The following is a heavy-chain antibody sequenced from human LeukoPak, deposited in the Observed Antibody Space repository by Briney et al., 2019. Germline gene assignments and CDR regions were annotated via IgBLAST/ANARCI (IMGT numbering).Heavy chain of an antibody. CDR2: IKQDGSEK. J-gene: IGHJ4*02. CDR3: ASGGYSLFY. Sequence: GGSLRLSCAASGFSFSSYWMNWVRQAPGKGLEWVANIKQDGSEKYYVDSVKGRFTISRDNAKNSLYLQMNSLGAEDTAVYYCASGGYSLFYWGQGTLVTVSS. V-gene: IGHV3-7*03. D-gene: IGHD6-13*01. CDR1: GFSFSSYW.